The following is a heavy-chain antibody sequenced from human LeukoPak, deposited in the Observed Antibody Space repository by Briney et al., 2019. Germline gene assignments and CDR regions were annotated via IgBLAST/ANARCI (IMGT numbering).Heavy chain of an antibody. J-gene: IGHJ4*02. CDR1: GYTFTGDY. V-gene: IGHV1-2*02. CDR3: ARVLSGTYYSFHY. D-gene: IGHD3-10*01. CDR2: INPKSGGT. Sequence: ASVKVSCKASGYTFTGDYIHWVRRALGQGLEWMGWINPKSGGTNYAQKFQGRVTMTRDTSISTAYMELSRLKSDDTAVYYCARVLSGTYYSFHYWGQGTLVTVSS.